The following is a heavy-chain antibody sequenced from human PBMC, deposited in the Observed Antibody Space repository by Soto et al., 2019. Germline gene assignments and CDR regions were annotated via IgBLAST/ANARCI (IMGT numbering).Heavy chain of an antibody. V-gene: IGHV3-33*01. Sequence: LRLSCAASGFTFSSYGMHWVRQAPGKGLEWVAVIWYDGSNKYYADSVKGRFTISRDNSKNTLYLQMNSLRAEDTAVYYCARDQFIAVAAPDAFDIWGQGTMVTVSS. J-gene: IGHJ3*02. CDR3: ARDQFIAVAAPDAFDI. D-gene: IGHD6-19*01. CDR2: IWYDGSNK. CDR1: GFTFSSYG.